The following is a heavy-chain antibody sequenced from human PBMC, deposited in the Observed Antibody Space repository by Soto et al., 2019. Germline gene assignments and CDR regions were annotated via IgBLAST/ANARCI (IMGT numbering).Heavy chain of an antibody. CDR2: ISGSGGST. V-gene: IGHV3-23*01. CDR3: ARHIVLMVYAQFDP. J-gene: IGHJ5*02. Sequence: GESLKISCAASGFTFSSYAMSWVRQAPGKGLEWVSAISGSGGSTYYADSVKGRFTISRDNSKNTLYLQMNSLRAEDTAVYYCARHIVLMVYAQFDPWGQGTLVTVSS. CDR1: GFTFSSYA. D-gene: IGHD2-8*01.